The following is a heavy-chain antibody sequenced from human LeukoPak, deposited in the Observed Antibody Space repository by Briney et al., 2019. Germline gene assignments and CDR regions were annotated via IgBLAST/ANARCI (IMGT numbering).Heavy chain of an antibody. CDR2: ISYDGSNK. D-gene: IGHD4-17*01. Sequence: GGSLRLSCVASGFTFSSYGMHWVRQAPGKGLEWVALISYDGSNKYYTDSVKGRFTISRDNAKNSLYLQMNSLRAEDTAVYYCARDNAGDYGDYVFAFDIWGQGTMVTVSS. CDR1: GFTFSSYG. V-gene: IGHV3-30*03. J-gene: IGHJ3*02. CDR3: ARDNAGDYGDYVFAFDI.